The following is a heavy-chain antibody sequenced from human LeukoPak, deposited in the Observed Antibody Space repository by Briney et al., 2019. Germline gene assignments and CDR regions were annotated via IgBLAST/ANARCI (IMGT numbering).Heavy chain of an antibody. CDR2: ISGSGGST. Sequence: GGSLRLSCAASGFTFSSYGMSWVCQAPGKGLEWVSAISGSGGSTYYADSVKGRFTISRDNSKNTLYLQMNSLRAEDTAVYYCAKVVGRRIAVAGTAGDYWGQGSLVTVSS. CDR3: AKVVGRRIAVAGTAGDY. D-gene: IGHD6-19*01. CDR1: GFTFSSYG. V-gene: IGHV3-23*01. J-gene: IGHJ4*02.